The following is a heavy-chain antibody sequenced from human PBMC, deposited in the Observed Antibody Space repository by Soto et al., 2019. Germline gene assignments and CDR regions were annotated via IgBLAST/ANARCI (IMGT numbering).Heavy chain of an antibody. Sequence: TLSLTCTVSGGSISSGGYYWSWIRQHPGKGLEWIGYIYYSGSTYYNPSLKSRVTISVDTSKNQFSLKLSSVTAADTAVYYCARVDPYGSGSYYWFDPWGQGTLVTVSS. CDR3: ARVDPYGSGSYYWFDP. D-gene: IGHD3-10*01. CDR2: IYYSGST. J-gene: IGHJ5*02. CDR1: GGSISSGGYY. V-gene: IGHV4-31*03.